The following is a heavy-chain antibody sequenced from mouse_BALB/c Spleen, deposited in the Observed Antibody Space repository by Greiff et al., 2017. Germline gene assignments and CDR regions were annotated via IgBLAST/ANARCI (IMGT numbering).Heavy chain of an antibody. CDR2: ISSGGSYT. J-gene: IGHJ4*01. D-gene: IGHD1-1*01. Sequence: EVMLVESGGDLVKPGGSLKLSCAASGFTFSSYGMSWVRQTPDKRLEWVATISSGGSYTYYPDSVKGRFTISRDNAKNTLYLQMSSLKSEDTAMYYCARLEDYGSSYEYYAMDYWGQGTSATVSS. V-gene: IGHV5-6*01. CDR3: ARLEDYGSSYEYYAMDY. CDR1: GFTFSSYG.